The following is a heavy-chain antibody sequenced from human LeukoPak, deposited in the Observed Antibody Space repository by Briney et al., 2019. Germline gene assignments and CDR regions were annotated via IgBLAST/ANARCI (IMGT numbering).Heavy chain of an antibody. CDR2: IRHDESNK. D-gene: IGHD4-17*01. CDR1: GFTFSSYG. J-gene: IGHJ5*02. Sequence: PGGSLRLSCAASGFTFSSYGMHWVRQAPGKWLEWVAFIRHDESNKYYAASVKGRFTISRDNSNNTLSLQMNSLSPDATAVYYCAKFSYGDYVAWGQGTLVIVSS. CDR3: AKFSYGDYVA. V-gene: IGHV3-30*02.